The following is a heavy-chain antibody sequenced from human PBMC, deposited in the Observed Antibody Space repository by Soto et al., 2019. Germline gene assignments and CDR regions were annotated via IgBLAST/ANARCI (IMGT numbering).Heavy chain of an antibody. J-gene: IGHJ6*02. Sequence: XGSLKISGKGSGYSFTSYWLSWVRQMPGKGLEGMGRIDPSDSYTNYSPSFQGHVTISGDKSISTAYLQWSSLKASDTAMYYCARGGSRDGRGYCSSTSCYGRPDVWGQGTTVTASS. D-gene: IGHD2-2*01. CDR3: ARGGSRDGRGYCSSTSCYGRPDV. CDR2: IDPSDSYT. CDR1: GYSFTSYW. V-gene: IGHV5-10-1*01.